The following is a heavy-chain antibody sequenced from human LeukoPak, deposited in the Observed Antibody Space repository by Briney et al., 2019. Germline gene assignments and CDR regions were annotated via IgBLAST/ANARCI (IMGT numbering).Heavy chain of an antibody. J-gene: IGHJ6*02. CDR2: ISGSGGST. V-gene: IGHV3-23*01. D-gene: IGHD6-13*01. CDR1: GFTFSSYA. CDR3: TRLNSGLGQQALPNYYYGMDV. Sequence: GGSLRLSCAASGFTFSSYAMSWVRQAPGKGLEWVSAISGSGGSTYYADSVKGRFTISRDNSRNTLYLQMNSLKTEDTAVYYCTRLNSGLGQQALPNYYYGMDVWGQGTTVTVSS.